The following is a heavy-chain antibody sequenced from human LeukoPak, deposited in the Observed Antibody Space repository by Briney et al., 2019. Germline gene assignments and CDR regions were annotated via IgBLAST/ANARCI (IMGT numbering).Heavy chain of an antibody. J-gene: IGHJ4*02. Sequence: ASVKVSCKVSGYTLTELSMHWVRQAPGQGLEWMGWINPNSGGTNYAQKFQGRVTMTRDTSISTAYMELSRLRSDDTAVYYCARDLYYYDSSGYYEESDYWGQGTLVTVSS. CDR1: GYTLTELS. CDR2: INPNSGGT. CDR3: ARDLYYYDSSGYYEESDY. V-gene: IGHV1-2*02. D-gene: IGHD3-22*01.